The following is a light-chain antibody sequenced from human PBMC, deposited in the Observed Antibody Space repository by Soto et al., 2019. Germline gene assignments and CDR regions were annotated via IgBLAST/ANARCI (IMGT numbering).Light chain of an antibody. J-gene: IGLJ1*01. V-gene: IGLV2-14*01. Sequence: QSALTQSASVSGSPGQSITISCTGTSSDIGAYNYVSWYQQHPGKAPKLMIYEVSNRPSGVSSRFSGSKSGNTASPAISGLQAEDEAEYYCSSYTGSSTPYVFGTGTKVTV. CDR2: EVS. CDR1: SSDIGAYNY. CDR3: SSYTGSSTPYV.